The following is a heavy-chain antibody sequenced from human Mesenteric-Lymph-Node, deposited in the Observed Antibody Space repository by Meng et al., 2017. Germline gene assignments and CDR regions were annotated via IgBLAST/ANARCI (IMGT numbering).Heavy chain of an antibody. J-gene: IGHJ4*02. Sequence: EVQLVVCGRCLSQPGGLVRLSCAASGFTFTDHYMDWVRQAPGKGLEWVGRITNTPNRYPTNYAASVKGRFTISRDDSKNSLYLEMNSLKIEDTAVYYCARDTSTSLDYWGQGALVTVSS. D-gene: IGHD2/OR15-2a*01. CDR3: ARDTSTSLDY. V-gene: IGHV3-72*01. CDR1: GFTFTDHY. CDR2: ITNTPNRYPT.